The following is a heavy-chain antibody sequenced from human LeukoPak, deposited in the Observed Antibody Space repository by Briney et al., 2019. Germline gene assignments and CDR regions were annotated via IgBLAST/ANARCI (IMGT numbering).Heavy chain of an antibody. CDR3: ARMTAGGFDI. D-gene: IGHD2-8*02. J-gene: IGHJ3*02. CDR1: GGSFNSYY. V-gene: IGHV4-34*01. CDR2: INHSGST. Sequence: PSETLSLTCAVYGGSFNSYYCSWIRQPPGKGLEWIGEINHSGSTNYNPSLKSRVTTSVDTSKNQFSLKLSSVTAADTAVYYCARMTAGGFDIWGRGTMVTVS.